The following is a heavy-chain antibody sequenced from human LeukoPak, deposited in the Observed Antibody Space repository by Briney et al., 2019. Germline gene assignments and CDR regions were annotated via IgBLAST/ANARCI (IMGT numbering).Heavy chain of an antibody. CDR2: INGDGSRI. D-gene: IGHD6-13*01. J-gene: IGHJ4*02. V-gene: IGHV3-74*01. CDR3: ARDIETAGLFLDY. Sequence: SGGSLRLSCVASGFTFSSHWMHWVRQVPGKGLMWVSRINGDGSRIHYGDSVKGRFTISRDNAKNSLYLQMNSLRAEDTAVYYCARDIETAGLFLDYWGQGTLVTVSS. CDR1: GFTFSSHW.